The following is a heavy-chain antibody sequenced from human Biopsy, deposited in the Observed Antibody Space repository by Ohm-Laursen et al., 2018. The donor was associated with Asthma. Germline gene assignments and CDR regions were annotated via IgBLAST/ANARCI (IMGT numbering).Heavy chain of an antibody. V-gene: IGHV3-30*03. CDR2: VSSDGHNK. CDR1: GFVFSQCG. D-gene: IGHD3-22*01. CDR3: ARQSGQEYGDSIPFDT. Sequence: SLRLSCTASGFVFSQCGMHWVRQGPGRGLEWVALVSSDGHNKYYEDSVKGRLTISRDNSRNRLYLQINSLTVEDSAVYFCARQSGQEYGDSIPFDTWGQGTKVAVSS. J-gene: IGHJ3*02.